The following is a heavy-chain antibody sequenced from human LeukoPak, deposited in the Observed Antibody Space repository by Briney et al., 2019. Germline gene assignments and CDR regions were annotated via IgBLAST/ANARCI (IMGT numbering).Heavy chain of an antibody. J-gene: IGHJ4*02. CDR3: ARGTKTYYYDSSGYLEDY. Sequence: ASVKVSCKASGYTFTGYYMHWVRQAPGQGLEWMGWINPNSGGTNYAQKFQGRVTMTRDTSISTAYMELSRLRFDDTAVYYCARGTKTYYYDSSGYLEDYWGQGTLVTVSS. CDR1: GYTFTGYY. D-gene: IGHD3-22*01. V-gene: IGHV1-2*02. CDR2: INPNSGGT.